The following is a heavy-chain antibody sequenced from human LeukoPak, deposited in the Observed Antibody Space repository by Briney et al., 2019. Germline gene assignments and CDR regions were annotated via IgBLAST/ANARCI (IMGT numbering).Heavy chain of an antibody. CDR2: INHSGST. CDR3: AREDSSSWYWFGRWFDP. D-gene: IGHD6-13*01. CDR1: GGSFSGYY. Sequence: SETLSLTCAVYGGSFSGYYWSWIRQPPGKGLEWIGEINHSGSTNYNPSLKSRVTISVDTSKNQFSPKLSSVTAADTAVYYCAREDSSSWYWFGRWFDPWGQGTLVTVSS. J-gene: IGHJ5*02. V-gene: IGHV4-34*01.